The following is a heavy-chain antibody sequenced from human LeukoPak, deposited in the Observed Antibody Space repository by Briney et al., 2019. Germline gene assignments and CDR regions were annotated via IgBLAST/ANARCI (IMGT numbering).Heavy chain of an antibody. CDR1: GFTFSTYW. CDR3: ARDHVGHYYDSSGYYFGY. J-gene: IGHJ4*02. V-gene: IGHV3-7*05. Sequence: PGGSLRLSCAASGFTFSTYWMSWARQAPGKGLEWVANIKEDGSEKYYVDSVKGRVTISRDNAKNSLYLHMNSLRADDTAVYYCARDHVGHYYDSSGYYFGYWGQGTLVTVSS. D-gene: IGHD3-22*01. CDR2: IKEDGSEK.